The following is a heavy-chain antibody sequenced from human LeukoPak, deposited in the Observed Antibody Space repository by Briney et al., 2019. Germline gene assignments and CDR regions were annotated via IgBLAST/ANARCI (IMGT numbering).Heavy chain of an antibody. CDR2: IYPGDSDT. Sequence: GESLKISCKGSGYSFTSYWIGWVRQMPGKGLEWMGIIYPGDSDTRYSPSFEGQVTISADKSISTAYLQWSTLKASDTAMYYYARHKGGSGWYFDYWGQGTLVTVSS. CDR3: ARHKGGSGWYFDY. CDR1: GYSFTSYW. V-gene: IGHV5-51*01. D-gene: IGHD6-19*01. J-gene: IGHJ4*02.